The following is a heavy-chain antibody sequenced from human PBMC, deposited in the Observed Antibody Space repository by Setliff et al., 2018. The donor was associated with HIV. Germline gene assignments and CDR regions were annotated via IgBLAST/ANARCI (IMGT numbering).Heavy chain of an antibody. Sequence: ASVKVSCKASGYNFTNYGIGWVRQAPGQGLEYLGWIGTYSGNTDYAQSVQGRVTMTRDTSTGTVYMDLRSLRSDDTAMYYCAREKYGEKFDYWGQGTLVTVSS. CDR3: AREKYGEKFDY. CDR2: IGTYSGNT. J-gene: IGHJ4*02. D-gene: IGHD2-8*01. CDR1: GYNFTNYG. V-gene: IGHV1-18*01.